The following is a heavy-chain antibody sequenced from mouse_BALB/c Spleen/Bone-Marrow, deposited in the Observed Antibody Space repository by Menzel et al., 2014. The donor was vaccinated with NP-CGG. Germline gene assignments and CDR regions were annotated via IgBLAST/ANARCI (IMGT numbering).Heavy chain of an antibody. V-gene: IGHV1S34*01. J-gene: IGHJ4*01. CDR2: ISCYNGAT. CDR3: VRRGNPAVYYARDY. CDR1: GYSFTGYY. Sequence: LVKTGASVKISCKASGYSFTGYYMHWVKQSHGKSLEWIGYISCYNGATSYNQNFKGKATFTVDASSSTAYMQFNSLTSEDSAVYYCVRRGNPAVYYARDYGGQGTSVTVSS.